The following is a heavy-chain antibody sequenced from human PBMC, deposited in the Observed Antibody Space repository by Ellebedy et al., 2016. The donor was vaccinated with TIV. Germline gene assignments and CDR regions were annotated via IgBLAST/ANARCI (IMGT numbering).Heavy chain of an antibody. V-gene: IGHV3-48*02. Sequence: GESLKISCAASGFTFSSYSMNWVRQAPGKGLEWVSYISSSSSTIYYADSVKGRFTISRDNAKNSLYLQMNSLRDEDTAVYYCARSPPDIVVVVAATPDYWGQGTLVTVSS. CDR3: ARSPPDIVVVVAATPDY. CDR1: GFTFSSYS. CDR2: ISSSSSTI. D-gene: IGHD2-15*01. J-gene: IGHJ4*02.